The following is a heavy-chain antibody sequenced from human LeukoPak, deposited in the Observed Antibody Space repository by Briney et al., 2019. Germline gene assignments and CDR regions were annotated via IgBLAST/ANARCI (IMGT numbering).Heavy chain of an antibody. CDR1: GFTFSSYE. Sequence: GGSLRLSCAASGFTFSSYEMNWVRQAPGKGLEWVSYISGSGGTIYYADSVKGRFTVSRDNAKNSLYLQMSNLRAEDTAVYYRATGTSSSWGLDIWGQGTMVTVS. CDR3: ATGTSSSWGLDI. CDR2: ISGSGGTI. J-gene: IGHJ3*02. D-gene: IGHD6-6*01. V-gene: IGHV3-48*03.